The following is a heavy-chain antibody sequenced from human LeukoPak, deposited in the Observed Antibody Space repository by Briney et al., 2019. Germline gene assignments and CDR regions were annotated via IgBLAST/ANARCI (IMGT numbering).Heavy chain of an antibody. CDR2: ISYDGNNK. D-gene: IGHD6-19*01. CDR1: GFTFSSYG. Sequence: GGSLRLSCAASGFTFSSYGMHWVRQAPGKGLEWVAVISYDGNNKYYADSVKGRFTISRDNSKNTLYLQMNSLRAEDKAVYYCAKFGKAVAAADYWGQGTLVTVSS. V-gene: IGHV3-30*18. J-gene: IGHJ4*02. CDR3: AKFGKAVAAADY.